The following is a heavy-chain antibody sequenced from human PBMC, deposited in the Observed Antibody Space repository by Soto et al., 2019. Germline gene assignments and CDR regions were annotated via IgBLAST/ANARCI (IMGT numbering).Heavy chain of an antibody. J-gene: IGHJ4*02. CDR1: GYTFTGYY. V-gene: IGHV1-2*04. Sequence: QVQLVQSGAEVKKPGASVKVSCKASGYTFTGYYMHWVRQAPGQGLEWMGWINPNSGGTNYAQKFQGWVTMTRDTSISTAYMELSRLRSDDTAVYYCARGESEHILTGYSIDYWGQGTLVTVSS. D-gene: IGHD3-9*01. CDR2: INPNSGGT. CDR3: ARGESEHILTGYSIDY.